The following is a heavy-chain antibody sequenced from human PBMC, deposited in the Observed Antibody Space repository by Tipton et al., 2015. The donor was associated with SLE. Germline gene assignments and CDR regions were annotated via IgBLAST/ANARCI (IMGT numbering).Heavy chain of an antibody. V-gene: IGHV4-59*13. J-gene: IGHJ6*03. Sequence: LRLSCTVSGASTNTKYWTWIRQSPGKGLEWIGYANRNEGTKIKSSLERRVTISLDTSRSQFSLRLSSVTAADTAVYYCARVGHGFDSSGYNSQYYYYMDVWGKGTTAIVSS. D-gene: IGHD3-22*01. CDR2: ANRNEGT. CDR3: ARVGHGFDSSGYNSQYYYYMDV. CDR1: GASTNTKY.